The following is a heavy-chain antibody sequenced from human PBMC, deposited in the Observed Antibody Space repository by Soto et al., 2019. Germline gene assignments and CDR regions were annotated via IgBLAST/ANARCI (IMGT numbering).Heavy chain of an antibody. V-gene: IGHV3-23*01. CDR1: GFTFSSYA. CDR2: ISGTGRVT. J-gene: IGHJ1*01. D-gene: IGHD3-9*01. CDR3: AKDVHYDIVTGIEYFDH. Sequence: EVQLLESGGGLVQPGGSLKISCAVSGFTFSSYAMSWVRQARGKGLEWVSGISGTGRVTNYAESVKGRFTISRDNPKNTLSLEMKSLRAEDTAVYYCAKDVHYDIVTGIEYFDHWGQGTLVTVSS.